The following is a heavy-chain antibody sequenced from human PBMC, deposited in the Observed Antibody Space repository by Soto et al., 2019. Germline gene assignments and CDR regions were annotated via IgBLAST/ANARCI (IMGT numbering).Heavy chain of an antibody. Sequence: PSETLSLTCTVSGGSVSSGSYYWSWIRQPPGKGLEWIGYIYYSGSTNYNPSLKSRVTISVDTSKNQFSLKLSSVTAADTAVYYCATPKQRWLHSEAFDIWGQGTMVTVSS. CDR1: GGSVSSGSYY. V-gene: IGHV4-61*01. D-gene: IGHD5-12*01. CDR2: IYYSGST. J-gene: IGHJ3*02. CDR3: ATPKQRWLHSEAFDI.